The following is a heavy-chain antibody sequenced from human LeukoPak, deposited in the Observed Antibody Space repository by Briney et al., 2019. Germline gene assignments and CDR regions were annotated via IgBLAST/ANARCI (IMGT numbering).Heavy chain of an antibody. V-gene: IGHV5-51*01. D-gene: IGHD4-11*01. CDR2: IYPGDSNT. CDR3: ARLQAEYYYYYGMDV. CDR1: GYRFNNYW. Sequence: GESLQISCKGAGYRFNNYWIGWVRQMPGKGLEWMGLIYPGDSNTRYSPSFQGQVTISADKSISTAYLQWSSLKASDTAMYYCARLQAEYYYYYGMDVWGQGTTVTVSS. J-gene: IGHJ6*02.